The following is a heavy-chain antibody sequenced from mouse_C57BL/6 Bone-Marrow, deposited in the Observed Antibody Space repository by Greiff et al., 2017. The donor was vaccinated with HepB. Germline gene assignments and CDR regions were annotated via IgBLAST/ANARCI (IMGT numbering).Heavy chain of an antibody. CDR2: IHPNSGST. CDR1: GYTFTSYW. J-gene: IGHJ4*01. D-gene: IGHD2-4*01. V-gene: IGHV1-64*01. Sequence: QVQLQQPGAELVKPGASVKLSCKASGYTFTSYWMHWVKQRPGQGLEWIGMIHPNSGSTNYNEKFKSKATLTVDKSSSTAYMQLSSLTSEDSAVYYCARPLLYDYDPGGYAMDYWGQGTSVTVSS. CDR3: ARPLLYDYDPGGYAMDY.